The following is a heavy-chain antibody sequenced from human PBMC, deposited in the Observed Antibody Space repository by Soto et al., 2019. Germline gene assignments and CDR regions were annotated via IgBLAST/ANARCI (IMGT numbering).Heavy chain of an antibody. CDR3: ARKGYSYGSYYYYYGMDV. Sequence: SETLSLTCTVSGGSISSYYWSWIRQPPGKGLEWIGYIYYSGSTNYNPSLKSRVTISVDTSKNQFSLKLSSVTAADTAVYYCARKGYSYGSYYYYYGMDVWGQGTTVTVSS. V-gene: IGHV4-59*01. CDR2: IYYSGST. D-gene: IGHD5-18*01. J-gene: IGHJ6*02. CDR1: GGSISSYY.